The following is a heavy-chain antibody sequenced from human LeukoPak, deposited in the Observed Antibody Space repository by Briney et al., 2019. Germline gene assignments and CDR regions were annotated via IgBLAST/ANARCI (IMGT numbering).Heavy chain of an antibody. Sequence: ASVKVSCKASGYTFTSYYMHWVRQAPAQGLEWMGVINLSGGSTSYAQKFQGRVTMTSDMSTSTVDMELSSLRSEDTAMYYCARRYCSGGGCPNDYWGQGTLVTVSS. J-gene: IGHJ4*02. CDR2: INLSGGST. CDR3: ARRYCSGGGCPNDY. D-gene: IGHD2-15*01. CDR1: GYTFTSYY. V-gene: IGHV1-46*01.